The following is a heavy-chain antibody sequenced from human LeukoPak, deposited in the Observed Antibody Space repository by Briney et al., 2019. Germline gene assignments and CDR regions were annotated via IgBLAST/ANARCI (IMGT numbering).Heavy chain of an antibody. V-gene: IGHV1-46*04. Sequence: GASVKVSCKASGYTFTIYYMHWVRQAPGQGLEWVGIINLSGGSTSYEQKLQGRVTMTRDTSTSTVYMELSSLRSEDTAVYYCARVAVGHPYYYYGMDVWGQGTTVTVSS. CDR1: GYTFTIYY. J-gene: IGHJ6*02. CDR2: INLSGGST. CDR3: ARVAVGHPYYYYGMDV. D-gene: IGHD1-26*01.